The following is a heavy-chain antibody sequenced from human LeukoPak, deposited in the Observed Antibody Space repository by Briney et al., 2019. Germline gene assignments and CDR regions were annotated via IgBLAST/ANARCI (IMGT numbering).Heavy chain of an antibody. CDR1: GFTFSSYG. V-gene: IGHV3-33*01. CDR3: ARDDTSSSWYYFDY. CDR2: IWYDVSNK. Sequence: PGGSLRLSCAASGFTFSSYGMHGVRQAPGKGLEWVAVIWYDVSNKYYADSVKGRFSISRDNSKNTLYLQMNSLRAEDTAVYYCARDDTSSSWYYFDYWGQGTLVTVSS. D-gene: IGHD6-13*01. J-gene: IGHJ4*02.